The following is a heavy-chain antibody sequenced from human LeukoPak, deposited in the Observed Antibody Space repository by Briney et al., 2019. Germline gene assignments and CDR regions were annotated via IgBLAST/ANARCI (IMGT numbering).Heavy chain of an antibody. V-gene: IGHV4-38-2*02. CDR2: INHSEST. Sequence: SETLSLTCTVSGDSINSGYYWGWIRQPPEKGLEWIGTINHSESTYYNPSLKSRVTISVDTSKNQFSLKLSSVTAADTAVYYCARGLNYAGSGYYFDSWGPGTLVTVSS. CDR3: ARGLNYAGSGYYFDS. D-gene: IGHD3-22*01. CDR1: GDSINSGYY. J-gene: IGHJ4*02.